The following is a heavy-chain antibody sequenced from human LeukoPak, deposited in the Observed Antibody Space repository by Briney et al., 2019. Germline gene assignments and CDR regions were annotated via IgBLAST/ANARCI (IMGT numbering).Heavy chain of an antibody. CDR3: VRAYYDILTGYYSVYDWYLDL. V-gene: IGHV3-30*02. CDR2: IRYDGSNK. Sequence: GGSLRLSCVASGFTFSSYWMHWVRQAPGKGLEWVAFIRYDGSNKCYADSVKGRFTISRDNSKNTLYLQMNSLRAEDTAVYYCVRAYYDILTGYYSVYDWYLDLWGRGTLVTVSS. CDR1: GFTFSSYW. D-gene: IGHD3-9*01. J-gene: IGHJ2*01.